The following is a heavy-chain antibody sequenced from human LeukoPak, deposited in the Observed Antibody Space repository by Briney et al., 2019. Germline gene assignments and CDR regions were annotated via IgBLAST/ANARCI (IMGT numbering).Heavy chain of an antibody. CDR2: IKQDGSEK. J-gene: IGHJ4*02. D-gene: IGHD6-13*01. V-gene: IGHV3-7*01. Sequence: GGSLRLSCAVSGFSVSGYWMTWVRQAPGKGLEWVANIKQDGSEKNYVDSVKGRFTISRDNAENSSFLQMNSLRVEDTAVYYCAREWQGGIAAAGTRIEGDYWGQGTLVAVSS. CDR3: AREWQGGIAAAGTRIEGDY. CDR1: GFSVSGYW.